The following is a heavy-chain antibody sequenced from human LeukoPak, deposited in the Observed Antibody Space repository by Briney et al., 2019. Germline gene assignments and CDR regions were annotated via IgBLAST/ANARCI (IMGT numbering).Heavy chain of an antibody. CDR1: GFTFSNAW. CDR2: IKSKTDGGTT. D-gene: IGHD1-14*01. J-gene: IGHJ6*03. CDR3: TTGTNEGYYYYYMDV. V-gene: IGHV3-15*01. Sequence: GGSLRLSCAASGFTFSNAWMSWVRQAPGKGLEWVGRIKSKTDGGTTDYTAPVKGRFTISRDDSKNTLYLQMNSLKTEDTAVYYCTTGTNEGYYYYYMDVWGKGTTATVSS.